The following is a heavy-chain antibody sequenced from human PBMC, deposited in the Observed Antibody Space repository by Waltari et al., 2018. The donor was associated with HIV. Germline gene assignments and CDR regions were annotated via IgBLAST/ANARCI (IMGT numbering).Heavy chain of an antibody. D-gene: IGHD3-22*01. J-gene: IGHJ4*02. CDR3: ARDLSSSGYPQNFDY. CDR1: GFMFSVYS. Sequence: EVQLVESGGGLVKPGGSLRLSCAASGFMFSVYSMNWVRQAPGKGLEWVSSISSTSHDIYYADSVKGRFTISRDNAKNSLYLQMDSLRVEDTAVYYCARDLSSSGYPQNFDYWGQGTLVTVSS. V-gene: IGHV3-21*01. CDR2: ISSTSHDI.